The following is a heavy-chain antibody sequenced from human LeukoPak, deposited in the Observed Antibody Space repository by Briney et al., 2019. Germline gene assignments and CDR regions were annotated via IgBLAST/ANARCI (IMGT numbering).Heavy chain of an antibody. V-gene: IGHV4-59*01. CDR2: IYYSGST. D-gene: IGHD1-26*01. Sequence: SETLSLTCTVSGGCISSYYWSWIRQPPGKRLEWIGYIYYSGSTNYNPSLKSRVTISVDTSKNQFSLKLSSVTAADTAVYYCAGVGATTWWFDPWGQGTLVTVSS. CDR1: GGCISSYY. J-gene: IGHJ5*02. CDR3: AGVGATTWWFDP.